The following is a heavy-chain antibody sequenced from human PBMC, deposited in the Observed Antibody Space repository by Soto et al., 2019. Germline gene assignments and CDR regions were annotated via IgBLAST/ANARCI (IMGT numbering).Heavy chain of an antibody. V-gene: IGHV4-59*01. Sequence: SETLSLTCTVSGGSISSYYWSWIRQPPGKGLEWIGYIYYSGSTNYNPSLKSRVTISVDTSKNQFSLKLSSVTAADTAVYYCARVPTEYYDSSGYYKSGYYYGMDVWGQGTTVTVSS. CDR1: GGSISSYY. CDR3: ARVPTEYYDSSGYYKSGYYYGMDV. CDR2: IYYSGST. D-gene: IGHD3-22*01. J-gene: IGHJ6*02.